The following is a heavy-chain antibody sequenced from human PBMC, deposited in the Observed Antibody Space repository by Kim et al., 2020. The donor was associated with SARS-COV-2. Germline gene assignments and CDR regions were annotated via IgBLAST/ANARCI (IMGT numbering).Heavy chain of an antibody. D-gene: IGHD6-13*01. V-gene: IGHV4-39*01. CDR2: IYYSGNT. CDR3: ATYVTSIANFDN. CDR1: GDSISSTTYY. J-gene: IGHJ4*02. Sequence: SETLSLICTVSGDSISSTTYYWGWIRQSPGKGLEWIGHIYYSGNTYYNPSLKVRVSMSVDTSKNQFSLKLSSVTAADTAVYHCATYVTSIANFDNWGRGALVTVSS.